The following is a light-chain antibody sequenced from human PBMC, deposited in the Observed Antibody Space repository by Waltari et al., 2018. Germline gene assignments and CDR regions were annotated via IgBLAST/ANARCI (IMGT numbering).Light chain of an antibody. V-gene: IGLV2-14*03. CDR3: SSYTSSTLVV. J-gene: IGLJ2*01. CDR2: DVS. Sequence: QSALTQPASVSGSPGQSITISCTGTSNDVGGYNYVSWYQQHPGKAPKLMIYDVSNRPSGVSNRFSGSKSGNTASLTISGLQAEDEGNYYCSSYTSSTLVVFGGGTRVTVL. CDR1: SNDVGGYNY.